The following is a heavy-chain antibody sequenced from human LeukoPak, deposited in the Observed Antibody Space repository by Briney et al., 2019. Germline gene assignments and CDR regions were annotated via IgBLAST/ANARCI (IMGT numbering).Heavy chain of an antibody. D-gene: IGHD2-2*01. Sequence: GGSLRLSCAASGFTFSSYAMHWVRQAPGKGLEWVAVISYDGSSEYYTDSVKGRFTISRDNSRSTLFLQMNSLRAEDTAVYFCAKDCCCSTTSCYVHYFDCWGQGTLVTVSS. CDR2: ISYDGSSE. J-gene: IGHJ4*02. V-gene: IGHV3-30*18. CDR3: AKDCCCSTTSCYVHYFDC. CDR1: GFTFSSYA.